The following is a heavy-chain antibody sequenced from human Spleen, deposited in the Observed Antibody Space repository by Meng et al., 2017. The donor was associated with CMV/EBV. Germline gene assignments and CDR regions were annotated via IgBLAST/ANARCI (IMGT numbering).Heavy chain of an antibody. D-gene: IGHD2-2*02. CDR3: ARWGYCSSTSCYTYSDYYYYGMDV. Sequence: SVKVSCKASGGTFSSYTISWVRQAPGQGLEWMGRIIPILGIANYAQKFQGRVTITADKSTSTAYMELSSLRSEDTAVYYCARWGYCSSTSCYTYSDYYYYGMDVWGQGTTVTVSS. V-gene: IGHV1-69*02. CDR1: GGTFSSYT. CDR2: IIPILGIA. J-gene: IGHJ6*02.